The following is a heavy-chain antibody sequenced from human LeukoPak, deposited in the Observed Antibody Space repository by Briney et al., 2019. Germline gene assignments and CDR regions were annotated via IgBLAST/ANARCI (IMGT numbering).Heavy chain of an antibody. V-gene: IGHV4-39*07. D-gene: IGHD4-11*01. CDR1: GGSISSSSYY. J-gene: IGHJ1*01. CDR3: ARARNTKMNTYRGSSEYFQH. CDR2: IYYSGST. Sequence: SETLSLTCTVSGGSISSSSYYWGWIRQPPGKGLEWIGSIYYSGSTYYNPSLKSRVTISVDTSKNQFSLKLSSVTAADTAVYYCARARNTKMNTYRGSSEYFQHWGQGTLVTVSS.